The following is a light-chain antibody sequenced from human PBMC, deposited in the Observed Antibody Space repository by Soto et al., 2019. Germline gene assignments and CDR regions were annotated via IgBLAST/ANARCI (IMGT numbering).Light chain of an antibody. V-gene: IGKV3-15*01. J-gene: IGKJ4*01. CDR3: QRYNNWPLT. Sequence: EFVLTQAPGTPALSPGGRATLSCRGSQTVRNNYLAWYQQKPGQAPRLLIYDASTRATGVPARFSGSRSGTEFTLTIKSLQSEDFAVYYCQRYNNWPLTFGGGTKV. CDR2: DAS. CDR1: QTVRNN.